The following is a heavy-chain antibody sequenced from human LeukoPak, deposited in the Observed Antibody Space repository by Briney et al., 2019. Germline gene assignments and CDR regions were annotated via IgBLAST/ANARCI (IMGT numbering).Heavy chain of an antibody. J-gene: IGHJ3*02. CDR1: GDSISTYY. D-gene: IGHD2-15*01. CDR3: ARRWELHAFDI. Sequence: PSETLSLTCTVSGDSISTYYWSWIRQPPRKGLEWIGYIHYSGSTNYNPSLRSRVTLSVDTSKNQFSLKLSSVTAADTAVYYCARRWELHAFDIWGQGTMVTVSS. V-gene: IGHV4-59*08. CDR2: IHYSGST.